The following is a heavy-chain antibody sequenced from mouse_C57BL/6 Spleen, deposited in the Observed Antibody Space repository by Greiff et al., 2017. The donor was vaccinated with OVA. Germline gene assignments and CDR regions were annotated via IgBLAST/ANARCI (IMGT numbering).Heavy chain of an antibody. Sequence: EVQLQQSGPELVKPGASVKMSCKASGYTFTDYNMHWVKQSHGKSLEWIGYINPNNGGTSYNQKFKGQATLTVNKSSSTAYMKLRSLTSEDSAVYYCARKGEGYYAMDYWGQGTSVTVSS. CDR1: GYTFTDYN. J-gene: IGHJ4*01. CDR2: INPNNGGT. CDR3: ARKGEGYYAMDY. V-gene: IGHV1-22*01.